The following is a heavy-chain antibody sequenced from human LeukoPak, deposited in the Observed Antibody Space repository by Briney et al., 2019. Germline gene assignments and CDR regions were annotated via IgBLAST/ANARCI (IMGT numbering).Heavy chain of an antibody. Sequence: GGSLRLSCEASGFTFSSYGMHWVRQAPGKGLEWVAFIRYDGSNKYYADSVKGRFTISRDNSKNTLYLQMNSLRAEDTAVYYCAKDRYCSGGSCYYFDYWGQGTLVTVSS. CDR3: AKDRYCSGGSCYYFDY. CDR2: IRYDGSNK. D-gene: IGHD2-15*01. V-gene: IGHV3-30*02. J-gene: IGHJ4*02. CDR1: GFTFSSYG.